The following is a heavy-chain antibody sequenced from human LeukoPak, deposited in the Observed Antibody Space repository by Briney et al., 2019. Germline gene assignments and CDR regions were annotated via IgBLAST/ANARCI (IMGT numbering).Heavy chain of an antibody. V-gene: IGHV3-73*01. CDR3: TTYSSSWGSDY. D-gene: IGHD6-13*01. CDR1: GFTFSGSA. J-gene: IGHJ4*02. Sequence: PGGSLKLSCAASGFTFSGSAMHWVRQASGKGLEWVGRIRSKANSYATAYAASVKGRFTISRDDSKNTAYLQMNSLKTEDTAVYYCTTYSSSWGSDYWGQGTLVTVSS. CDR2: IRSKANSYAT.